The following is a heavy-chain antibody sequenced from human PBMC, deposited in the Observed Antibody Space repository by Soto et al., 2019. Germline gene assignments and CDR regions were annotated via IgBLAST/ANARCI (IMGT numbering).Heavy chain of an antibody. CDR3: ATARGGNSCTDFVIHY. CDR2: TSCDGVDK. CDR1: VFTFSNYA. D-gene: IGHD2-2*01. Sequence: QPGWSLRLSCAGTVFTFSNYAIHWVRQAQGKGLEWVAATSCDGVDKNYAASVRDRFTISRENSQNTVFLQLNSLTAEDTAIYYCATARGGNSCTDFVIHYWGQG. J-gene: IGHJ4*02. V-gene: IGHV3-30-3*01.